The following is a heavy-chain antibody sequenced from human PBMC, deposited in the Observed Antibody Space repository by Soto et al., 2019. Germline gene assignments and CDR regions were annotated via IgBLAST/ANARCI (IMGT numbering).Heavy chain of an antibody. Sequence: QVQLVQSGAEVKKPGASVRVSCKASGGTFSSYAISWVRQAPGQGLEWMGGIIPSFGTANYAQQVQGRVTITADESTSTAYMELSSLRSEDRAVYYCARDRRDYYDSSGYYNDAFDIWGQGTMVTVSS. CDR1: GGTFSSYA. J-gene: IGHJ3*02. V-gene: IGHV1-69*01. CDR2: IIPSFGTA. CDR3: ARDRRDYYDSSGYYNDAFDI. D-gene: IGHD3-22*01.